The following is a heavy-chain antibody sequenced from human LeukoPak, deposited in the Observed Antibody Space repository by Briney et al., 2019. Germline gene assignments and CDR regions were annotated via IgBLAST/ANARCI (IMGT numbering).Heavy chain of an antibody. Sequence: GGSLRLSCAASGFTFSSYSMNWVRQAPGKGLEWVSSISSSSSYIYYADSVKGRFTISRDNAKNSLYLQMNSLRAEDTAVYYCASPRHDYGDYVGGQGTLVTVSS. J-gene: IGHJ4*02. V-gene: IGHV3-21*01. CDR3: ASPRHDYGDYV. CDR2: ISSSSSYI. CDR1: GFTFSSYS. D-gene: IGHD4-17*01.